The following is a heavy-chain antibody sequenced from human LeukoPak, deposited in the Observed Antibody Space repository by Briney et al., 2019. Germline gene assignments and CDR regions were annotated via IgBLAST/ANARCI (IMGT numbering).Heavy chain of an antibody. CDR2: IYYSGST. CDR3: ARDRYGDYVIDY. D-gene: IGHD4-17*01. Sequence: PSQTLSLTCTVSGGSISSGDYYWSWIRQPPGKGLEWIGYIYYSGSTYYNPSLKSRVTISVDTSKNQFPLKLSSVTAADTAVYYCARDRYGDYVIDYWGQGTLVTVSS. V-gene: IGHV4-30-4*08. J-gene: IGHJ4*02. CDR1: GGSISSGDYY.